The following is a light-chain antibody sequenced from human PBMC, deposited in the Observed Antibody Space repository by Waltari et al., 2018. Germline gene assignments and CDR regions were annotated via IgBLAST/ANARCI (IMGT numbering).Light chain of an antibody. CDR2: TNN. J-gene: IGLJ3*02. V-gene: IGLV1-44*01. CDR1: SSHIGRNT. CDR3: ASWDDSLSVVL. Sequence: QTALTQPPSTSGTPGQRVTISCSGSSSHIGRNTVNWYQQLPGTAPKLLIYTNNQRPSGVPDRFSASKSGTSASLAISGLQSEDEAHYYCASWDDSLSVVLFGGGTKLTVL.